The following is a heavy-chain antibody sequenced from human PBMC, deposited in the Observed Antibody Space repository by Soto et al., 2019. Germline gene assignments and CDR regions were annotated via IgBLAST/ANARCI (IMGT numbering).Heavy chain of an antibody. CDR3: ARRYGASFDY. Sequence: SETLSLTCTVSGGSISSSNYYWSWIRQPPGKGLEWIGYIYYSGSTNYNPSLKSRVTISVDTSKNQFSLKLSSVTAADTAVYYCARRYGASFDYWGQGTLVTVSS. CDR1: GGSISSSNYY. J-gene: IGHJ4*02. CDR2: IYYSGST. D-gene: IGHD4-17*01. V-gene: IGHV4-61*01.